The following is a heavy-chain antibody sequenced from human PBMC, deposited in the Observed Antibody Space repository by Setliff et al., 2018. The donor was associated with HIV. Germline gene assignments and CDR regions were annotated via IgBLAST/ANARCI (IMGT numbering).Heavy chain of an antibody. D-gene: IGHD2-2*01. CDR3: ARDPFVPKGAFDI. CDR2: ISPNYGGT. V-gene: IGHV1-2*06. J-gene: IGHJ3*02. Sequence: ASVKVSCKTSGYIFTHYYTHWVRQAPGQGLEWMGRISPNYGGTHYPQKFQGRVTLTSDTSISTAYMELSGLTSDDTAVYYCARDPFVPKGAFDIWGQGTMVTVSS. CDR1: GYIFTHYY.